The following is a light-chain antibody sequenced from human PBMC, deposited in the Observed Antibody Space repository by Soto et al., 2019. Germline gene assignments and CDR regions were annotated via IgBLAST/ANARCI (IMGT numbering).Light chain of an antibody. V-gene: IGKV3-11*01. CDR1: QSVSSY. J-gene: IGKJ4*01. CDR2: DAS. CDR3: QQRSNWPLT. Sequence: EIVLTQSPATLSLSPGERATLSCRASQSVSSYLAWYQQKPGQAPRLLIYDASNRATGIPARFSGSGSGTDFTLTISILEPDDFAVYYCQQRSNWPLTFGGGTNVDIK.